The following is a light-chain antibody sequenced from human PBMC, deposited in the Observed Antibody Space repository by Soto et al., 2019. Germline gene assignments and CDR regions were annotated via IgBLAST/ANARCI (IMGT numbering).Light chain of an antibody. CDR2: EVS. V-gene: IGLV2-14*01. CDR1: SSDLGGFES. Sequence: QSALTQPASVSGSPGQSITISCTGVSSDLGGFESVAWYQQHPGKAPRLMIYEVSNRPPGVSNRFSGSKSGTSASLAISGLQSEDEADYYCAAWDDSLNGVVFGGGTKVTVL. CDR3: AAWDDSLNGVV. J-gene: IGLJ2*01.